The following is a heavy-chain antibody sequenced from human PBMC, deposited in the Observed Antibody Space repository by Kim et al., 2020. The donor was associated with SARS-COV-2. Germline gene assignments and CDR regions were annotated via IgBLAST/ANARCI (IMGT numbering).Heavy chain of an antibody. D-gene: IGHD3-9*01. CDR1: GYTFTSYG. V-gene: IGHV1-18*04. J-gene: IGHJ6*02. Sequence: ASVKVSCKASGYTFTSYGISWVRQAPGQGLEWMGWISAYNGNTNYAQKLQGRVTMTTDTSTSTAYMELRSLRSDDTAVYYCARDSLRYFDWLSLFVGGPYYYGMDVWGQGTTVTVSS. CDR3: ARDSLRYFDWLSLFVGGPYYYGMDV. CDR2: ISAYNGNT.